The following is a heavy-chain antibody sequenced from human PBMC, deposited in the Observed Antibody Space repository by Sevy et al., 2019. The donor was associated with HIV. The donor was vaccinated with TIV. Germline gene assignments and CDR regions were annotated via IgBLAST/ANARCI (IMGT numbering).Heavy chain of an antibody. CDR3: AKDILGDNSPWFFFDY. CDR2: ISFAGRNT. Sequence: GGSLRLSCAGSGFTFRSYGIHWVRQSPGKGLEWVAFISFAGRNTYSADSVKGRFTVSRDNSNNAVYLQMNNLRTEDTAMYYCAKDILGDNSPWFFFDYWGQGTQVTVSS. D-gene: IGHD3-9*01. V-gene: IGHV3-30*18. J-gene: IGHJ4*02. CDR1: GFTFRSYG.